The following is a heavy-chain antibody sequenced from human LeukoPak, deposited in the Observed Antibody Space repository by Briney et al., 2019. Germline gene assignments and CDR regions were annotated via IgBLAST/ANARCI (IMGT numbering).Heavy chain of an antibody. CDR3: ARAGTATAFDN. D-gene: IGHD3-10*01. CDR1: GGSISSYY. CDR2: IYYSGST. Sequence: SETLSLTCTVSGGSISSYYWSWIRQPPGKGLEWIGYIYYSGSTNYNPSLKSRVTISVDTSKNQFSLKLSSVTAADTAVYYCARAGTATAFDNWGQGTLVTVSS. V-gene: IGHV4-59*01. J-gene: IGHJ4*02.